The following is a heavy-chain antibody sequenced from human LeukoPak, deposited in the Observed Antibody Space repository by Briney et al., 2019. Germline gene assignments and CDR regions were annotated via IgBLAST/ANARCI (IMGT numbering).Heavy chain of an antibody. D-gene: IGHD6-13*01. CDR2: IYYSGST. Sequence: PSETLSLTCTVSGGSISSGGYYWSWIRQHPGKGLEWIGYIYYSGSTYYNPSLKSRVTISVDTSRNQFSLKLSSVTAADTAVYYCARSSIAAAGIFQWGQGTLVTVSS. CDR3: ARSSIAAAGIFQ. J-gene: IGHJ4*02. CDR1: GGSISSGGYY. V-gene: IGHV4-31*03.